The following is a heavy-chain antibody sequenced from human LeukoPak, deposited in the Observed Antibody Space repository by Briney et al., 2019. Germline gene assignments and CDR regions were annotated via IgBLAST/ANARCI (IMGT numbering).Heavy chain of an antibody. V-gene: IGHV1-18*01. CDR2: ISAYNGNT. D-gene: IGHD3-10*01. CDR1: GYTFTSYG. Sequence: ASVKVSYKASGYTFTSYGISWVRQAPGQGLEWMGWISAYNGNTNYAQKLQGRVTMTTDTSTSTAYMELRSLRSDDTAVYYCARGPGSRGVRYWFDPWGQGTLVTVSS. CDR3: ARGPGSRGVRYWFDP. J-gene: IGHJ5*02.